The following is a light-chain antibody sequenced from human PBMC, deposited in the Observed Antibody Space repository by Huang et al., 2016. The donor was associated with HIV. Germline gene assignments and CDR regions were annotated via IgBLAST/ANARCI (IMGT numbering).Light chain of an antibody. Sequence: AVQLTQSPSSLSASVGDTVIISCRASQDIGTSLAWYQQRTGRAPKLLISAASTLQTGVPSRFRGDSAGTYFSLFITSLQPEDFATYYCQQLHTYPITFGQGTRLDIK. CDR3: QQLHTYPIT. V-gene: IGKV1-13*02. CDR2: AAS. J-gene: IGKJ5*01. CDR1: QDIGTS.